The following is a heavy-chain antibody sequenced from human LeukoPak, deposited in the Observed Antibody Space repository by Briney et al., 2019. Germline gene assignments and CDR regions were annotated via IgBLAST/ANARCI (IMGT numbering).Heavy chain of an antibody. Sequence: SETLSLTCAVSADSFSSHYCTWIRQPPGPGLECIGYISYIGRTNDNPSLKSRVTISIDTSKNQCSLKLTSVTAADTAVYYCARDLVTVTKGFDIWGQGTMVSVAS. CDR2: ISYIGRT. CDR3: ARDLVTVTKGFDI. CDR1: ADSFSSHY. D-gene: IGHD4-17*01. V-gene: IGHV4-59*11. J-gene: IGHJ3*02.